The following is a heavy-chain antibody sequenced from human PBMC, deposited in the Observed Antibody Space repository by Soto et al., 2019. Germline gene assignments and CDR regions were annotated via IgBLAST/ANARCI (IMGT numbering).Heavy chain of an antibody. J-gene: IGHJ4*02. CDR1: GFIFSSYA. Sequence: GGSLRLSCAASGFIFSSYAMSWVRQAPGKGLEWVSAISGSGGSTYYADSVKGRFTISRDNSKNTLYLQMDSLRVEDTAVYYCAKGRGNYWAIDSWGQGTLVTVSS. CDR2: ISGSGGST. V-gene: IGHV3-23*01. D-gene: IGHD1-7*01. CDR3: AKGRGNYWAIDS.